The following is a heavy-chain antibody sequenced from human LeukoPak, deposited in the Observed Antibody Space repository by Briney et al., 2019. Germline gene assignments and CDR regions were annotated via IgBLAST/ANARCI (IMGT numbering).Heavy chain of an antibody. CDR2: IYYSGST. J-gene: IGHJ3*02. V-gene: IGHV4-39*07. CDR3: ARGGAYDYGESDPFDM. D-gene: IGHD4-17*01. Sequence: SETLSLTCTVSGGSISSSSYYWGWIRQPPGKGLEWIGSIYYSGSTYYNPSLKSRVTISVDTSKNQFSLKLSSVTAADTAVYYCARGGAYDYGESDPFDMWGQGTMVTVSS. CDR1: GGSISSSSYY.